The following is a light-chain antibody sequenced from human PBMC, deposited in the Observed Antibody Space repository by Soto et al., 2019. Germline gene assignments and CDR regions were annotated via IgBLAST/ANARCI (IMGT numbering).Light chain of an antibody. J-gene: IGLJ2*01. CDR2: EVS. CDR1: SSDVGAYNY. V-gene: IGLV2-14*01. Sequence: QSVLTQPPSASGSPGQSVTISCTGTSSDVGAYNYVSWYQQHPGKAPKLMIYEVSNRPSGVSNRFSGSKSGNTASLTISGLQAEDEADYYCSSYTSSSAVVFGGGTKLTVL. CDR3: SSYTSSSAVV.